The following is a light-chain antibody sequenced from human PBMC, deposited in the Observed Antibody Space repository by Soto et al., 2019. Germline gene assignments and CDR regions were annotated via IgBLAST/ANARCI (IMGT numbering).Light chain of an antibody. Sequence: IQRTQCRSILAGFATDGVTITCLASQTISSWLAWYQQKPGKAPKLLIYAASSLQSGVPSRFSGSGSGTDFTLTISRLQPEDFATYYCQQSYSTTWTFGQGTMVDIK. CDR3: QQSYSTTWT. CDR1: QTISSW. CDR2: AAS. J-gene: IGKJ1*01. V-gene: IGKV1-39*01.